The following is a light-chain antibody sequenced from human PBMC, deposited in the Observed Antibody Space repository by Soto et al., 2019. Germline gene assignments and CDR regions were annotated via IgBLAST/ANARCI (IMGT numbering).Light chain of an antibody. CDR2: GAS. Sequence: EIVLTQSPGTLSLSPGERATLSCRASQSVSSSYLAWYQQKPGQAPRLLIYGASSRTTGIPERFSGSGSGPDFTLTISRLEPEDFAVYYCQHYGSSPSTFGQGTRLEIK. J-gene: IGKJ5*01. CDR3: QHYGSSPST. V-gene: IGKV3-20*01. CDR1: QSVSSSY.